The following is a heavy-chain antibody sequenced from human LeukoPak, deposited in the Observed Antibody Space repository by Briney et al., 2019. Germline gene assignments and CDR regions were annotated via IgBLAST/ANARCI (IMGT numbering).Heavy chain of an antibody. Sequence: ASVKVSCKASGYTFTGYYMHWVRQAPGQGLEVVGSINPNSGCTNYAQKFQGRVTMTRDDSISTAYMELSRVRSDDTAVYYCARGWSGSYYSHYYYYMDVWGKGTTVTVSS. V-gene: IGHV1-2*02. CDR1: GYTFTGYY. J-gene: IGHJ6*03. CDR2: INPNSGCT. D-gene: IGHD1-26*01. CDR3: ARGWSGSYYSHYYYYMDV.